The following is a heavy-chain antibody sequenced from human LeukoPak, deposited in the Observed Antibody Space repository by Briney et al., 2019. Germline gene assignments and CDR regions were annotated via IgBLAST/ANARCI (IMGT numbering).Heavy chain of an antibody. CDR1: GFTLSRYD. CDR2: ISGSGGST. Sequence: GGSLRLSCAACGFTLSRYDMRWVRQARGKGVEGVSAISGSGGSTYYADCVKGRFNISRDNSKNTLSLQITSLRAEDTAVYYCAKGSLSSEDYYDSSGYYAATFDYWGQGTLVTVSS. V-gene: IGHV3-23*01. CDR3: AKGSLSSEDYYDSSGYYAATFDY. D-gene: IGHD3-22*01. J-gene: IGHJ4*02.